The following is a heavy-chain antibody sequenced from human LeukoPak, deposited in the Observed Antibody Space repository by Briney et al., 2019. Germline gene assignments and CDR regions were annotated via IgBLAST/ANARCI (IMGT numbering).Heavy chain of an antibody. CDR2: IYSGGDT. Sequence: PGGSLRLSCAASGFTVSSSHMTWVRQAVGKGLEWVSFIYSGGDTPYADSVKGRFTISRDNAKNSLYLQMNSLRAEDTAVYYCARDSTWYSSSWYGDWFDPWGQGTLVTVSS. J-gene: IGHJ5*02. CDR3: ARDSTWYSSSWYGDWFDP. V-gene: IGHV3-53*01. CDR1: GFTVSSSH. D-gene: IGHD6-13*01.